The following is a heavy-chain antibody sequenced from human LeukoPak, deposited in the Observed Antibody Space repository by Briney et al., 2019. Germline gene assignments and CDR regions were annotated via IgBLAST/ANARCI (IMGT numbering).Heavy chain of an antibody. CDR3: ARVPFGDYARVS. D-gene: IGHD4-17*01. Sequence: GESLKLSCKGSGYTFTSYGIGWVRQMPGKGLEWMGIIYPGDSDTKYSPSFQGQVTMSADKSITTAYLQWSSLKASDTAMYYCARVPFGDYARVSWGERTLVTVSS. CDR2: IYPGDSDT. V-gene: IGHV5-51*01. CDR1: GYTFTSYG. J-gene: IGHJ5*02.